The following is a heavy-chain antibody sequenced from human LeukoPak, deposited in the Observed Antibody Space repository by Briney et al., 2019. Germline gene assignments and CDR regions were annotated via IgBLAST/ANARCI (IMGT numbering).Heavy chain of an antibody. Sequence: AGGSLRLSCAASGFTFSSYSMNWVRQAPGKGLEWVSYISSSSSTIYYADSVKGRFTISRDNAKNSLYLQMNSLRAEDTAVYYCAREPPYDSSGYYGDYWGQGTLVTVSS. J-gene: IGHJ4*02. CDR3: AREPPYDSSGYYGDY. CDR2: ISSSSSTI. V-gene: IGHV3-48*01. CDR1: GFTFSSYS. D-gene: IGHD3-22*01.